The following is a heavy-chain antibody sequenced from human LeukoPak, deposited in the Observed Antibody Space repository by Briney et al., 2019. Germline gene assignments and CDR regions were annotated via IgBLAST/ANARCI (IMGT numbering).Heavy chain of an antibody. Sequence: SSETLSLTCAVYGGSFSGYYWSWIRQPPGKGLEWIGEINHSGSTNYNPSLKSRVTISVDTSKNQFSLKLSSVTAADTAVYYCARVDGDYAEADYWGQGTLVTVSS. V-gene: IGHV4-34*01. CDR3: ARVDGDYAEADY. CDR2: INHSGST. CDR1: GGSFSGYY. J-gene: IGHJ4*02. D-gene: IGHD4-17*01.